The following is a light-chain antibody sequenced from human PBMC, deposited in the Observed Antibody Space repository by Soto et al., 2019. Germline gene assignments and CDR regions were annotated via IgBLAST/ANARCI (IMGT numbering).Light chain of an antibody. CDR1: QGIATW. J-gene: IGKJ5*01. CDR3: QQANSFPPT. CDR2: AAS. V-gene: IGKV1-12*01. Sequence: DIQMTQSPSSVSASVVDRVTITCRASQGIATWLAWYQQKPGKAPRLLIYAASTLQSGVPSRFRGSGSGTDFTLTISSLKPEDLATYYCQQANSFPPTFGQGTRLEIK.